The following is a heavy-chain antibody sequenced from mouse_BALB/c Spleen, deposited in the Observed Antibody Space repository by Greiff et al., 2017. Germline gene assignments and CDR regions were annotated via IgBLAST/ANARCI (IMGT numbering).Heavy chain of an antibody. CDR2: IYPGDGDT. J-gene: IGHJ2*01. V-gene: IGHV1-82*01. Sequence: VQLQESGPELVKPGASVKISCKASGYAFSSSWMNWVKQRPGQGLEWIGRIYPGDGDTNYNGKFKGKATLTADKSSSTAYMQLSSLTSVDSAVYFCARGLRWDYWGQGTTLTVSS. D-gene: IGHD1-1*01. CDR3: ARGLRWDY. CDR1: GYAFSSSW.